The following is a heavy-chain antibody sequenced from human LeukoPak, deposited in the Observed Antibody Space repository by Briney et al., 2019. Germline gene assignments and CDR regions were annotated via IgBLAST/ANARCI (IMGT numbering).Heavy chain of an antibody. CDR1: GFTFTSYW. J-gene: IGHJ6*02. D-gene: IGHD5-12*01. CDR3: ARGDAPYGYSGHSYAMDV. Sequence: GGSLRLSCAASGFTFTSYWMAWVRQAPGKGLEWVANIKHDGSEKYYVDSVKGRFTISKDNAKNSLSLQMNSLRVEDTAVYYCARGDAPYGYSGHSYAMDVWGQGTTVTVSS. CDR2: IKHDGSEK. V-gene: IGHV3-7*03.